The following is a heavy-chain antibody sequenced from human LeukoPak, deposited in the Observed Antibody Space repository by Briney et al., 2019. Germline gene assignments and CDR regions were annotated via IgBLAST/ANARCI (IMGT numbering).Heavy chain of an antibody. J-gene: IGHJ4*02. Sequence: SETLSLTCTVSGGSISSYYWSWIRLPPGKGLEWIGYIYYTGATYYNPSLKSRVTISLDTSKNQFSLKLSSATAADAAVYYCARAGYSNGTGYYFDYWGQGALVTVSS. CDR1: GGSISSYY. CDR2: IYYTGAT. V-gene: IGHV4-59*01. D-gene: IGHD5-18*01. CDR3: ARAGYSNGTGYYFDY.